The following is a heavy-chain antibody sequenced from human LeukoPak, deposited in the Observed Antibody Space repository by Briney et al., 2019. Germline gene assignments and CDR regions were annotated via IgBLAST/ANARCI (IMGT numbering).Heavy chain of an antibody. Sequence: SETLSLTCAVSGGSSRSGDYFWSWIRQPPGKGLEWIGHIHYSGNTYYNPSLKSRVSISVDPSKNQFSLKLSAVTAADTAVYYCARENNDYGGKKAFDYWGQGTLVTVSS. CDR1: GGSSRSGDYF. CDR2: IHYSGNT. D-gene: IGHD4-23*01. V-gene: IGHV4-30-4*01. J-gene: IGHJ4*02. CDR3: ARENNDYGGKKAFDY.